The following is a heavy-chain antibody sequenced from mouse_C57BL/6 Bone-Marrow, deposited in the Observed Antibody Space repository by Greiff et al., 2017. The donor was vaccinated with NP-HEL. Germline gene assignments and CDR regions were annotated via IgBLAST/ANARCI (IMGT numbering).Heavy chain of an antibody. Sequence: VQLQQSGAELVRPGSSVKLSCKASGYTFTSYWMDWVKQRPGQGLEWIGNIYPSDSETHYNQKFKDKATLTVDKSSSTAYMQLSSLTSEDSAVYYCARWHYYGSSYWYFDVWGTGTTVTVSS. V-gene: IGHV1-61*01. CDR2: IYPSDSET. D-gene: IGHD1-1*01. CDR1: GYTFTSYW. CDR3: ARWHYYGSSYWYFDV. J-gene: IGHJ1*03.